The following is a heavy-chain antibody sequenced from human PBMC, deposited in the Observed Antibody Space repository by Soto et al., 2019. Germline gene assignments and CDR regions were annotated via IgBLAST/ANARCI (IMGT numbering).Heavy chain of an antibody. Sequence: VGSLRLSCVASGFTFSSSAMNWVRQAPGKGLEWVSTISGSGVAKYYADSVKGRFTISRDNSNNTVSLQMNSLRAEDAAVYYCAKDRSQGATTWNVYWGQGTLVTVSS. CDR2: ISGSGVAK. CDR1: GFTFSSSA. CDR3: AKDRSQGATTWNVY. J-gene: IGHJ4*02. V-gene: IGHV3-23*01. D-gene: IGHD1-26*01.